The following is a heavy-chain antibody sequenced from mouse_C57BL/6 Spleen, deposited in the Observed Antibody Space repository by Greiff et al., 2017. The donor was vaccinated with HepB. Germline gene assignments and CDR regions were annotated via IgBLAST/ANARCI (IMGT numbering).Heavy chain of an antibody. CDR2: IHPNSGST. V-gene: IGHV1-64*01. D-gene: IGHD3-3*01. Sequence: QVQLKQPGAELVKPGASVKLSCKASGYTFTSYWMHWVKQRPGQGLEWIGMIHPNSGSTNYNEKFKSKATLTVDKSSSTAYMQLSSLTSEDSAVYYCARGGDVGYFDYWGQGTTLTVSS. CDR1: GYTFTSYW. J-gene: IGHJ2*01. CDR3: ARGGDVGYFDY.